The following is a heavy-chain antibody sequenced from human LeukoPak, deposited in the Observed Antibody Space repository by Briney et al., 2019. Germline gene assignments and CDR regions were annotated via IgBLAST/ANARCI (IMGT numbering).Heavy chain of an antibody. CDR3: ARNGYGYYFDY. CDR2: INHSGST. Sequence: PSETLSLTCAVYGGSFSGYYWSWIRQPPGKGLEWIGEINHSGSTNYNPSLKSRVTISVDTSKNQFSLKLSSVTAADTAVYYCARNGYGYYFDYWGQGTLVTVSS. D-gene: IGHD5-12*01. J-gene: IGHJ4*02. V-gene: IGHV4-34*01. CDR1: GGSFSGYY.